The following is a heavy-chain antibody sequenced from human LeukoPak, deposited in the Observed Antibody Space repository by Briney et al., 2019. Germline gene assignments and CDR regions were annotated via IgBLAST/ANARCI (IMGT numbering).Heavy chain of an antibody. CDR3: AKDRGTGTESDAFDI. V-gene: IGHV3-9*01. J-gene: IGHJ3*02. CDR2: ICWNSGSI. Sequence: GGCLRLSCAASGFTFYVYAMHWVRQAPGKGLEWVSGICWNSGSIGYADSVKGRFTISRDNAKNSLYLQMNSLRAEDTALYYCAKDRGTGTESDAFDIWGQGTMVTVSS. D-gene: IGHD1-1*01. CDR1: GFTFYVYA.